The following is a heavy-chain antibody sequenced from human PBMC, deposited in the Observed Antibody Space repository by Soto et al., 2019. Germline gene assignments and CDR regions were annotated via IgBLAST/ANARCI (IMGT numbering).Heavy chain of an antibody. CDR2: MNPYSGNT. V-gene: IGHV1-8*01. CDR1: GYTFTTYD. Sequence: ASVKVSCKASGYTFTTYDISWVRQATGQGLEWMGWMNPYSGNTGYAQKFQGRVTVTRNTSISTVYMELSGLRPDDTAVYYCARKKERSGPHYFDYWGQGSQVTVSS. D-gene: IGHD6-25*01. CDR3: ARKKERSGPHYFDY. J-gene: IGHJ4*02.